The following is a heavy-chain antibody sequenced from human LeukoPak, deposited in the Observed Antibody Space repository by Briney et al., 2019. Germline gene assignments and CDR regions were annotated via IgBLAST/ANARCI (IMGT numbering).Heavy chain of an antibody. CDR1: GFTFNHFW. CDR2: IKKTGSET. D-gene: IGHD2-15*01. CDR3: AREDGYCSGGNCYSYFDS. V-gene: IGHV3-7*01. Sequence: GGSLRLSCAASGFTFNHFWMSWVRQAPGKGLEWVAYIKKTGSETYYVDSVKGRFTITRDNTRNSLFLQMYSLRAEDTAVYFCAREDGYCSGGNCYSYFDSWGQGTLVAVSS. J-gene: IGHJ4*02.